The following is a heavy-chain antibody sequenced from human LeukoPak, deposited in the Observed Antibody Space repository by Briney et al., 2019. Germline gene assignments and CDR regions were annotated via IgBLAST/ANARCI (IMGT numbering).Heavy chain of an antibody. J-gene: IGHJ5*02. V-gene: IGHV3-7*01. D-gene: IGHD5/OR15-5a*01. Sequence: GGSLRLSCAASGIAFSSYWMSWVRQAPGKGLEWVANINQDASETQYADSVQGRFTISRDNAKNSLYVQMNSLRVEDTAIYYCCVYKAANWFDPWGQGTLVTVSS. CDR1: GIAFSSYW. CDR2: INQDASET. CDR3: CVYKAANWFDP.